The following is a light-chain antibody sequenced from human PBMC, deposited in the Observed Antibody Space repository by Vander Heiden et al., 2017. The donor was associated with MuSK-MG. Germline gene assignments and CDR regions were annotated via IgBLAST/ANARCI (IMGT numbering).Light chain of an antibody. CDR2: SAS. J-gene: IGKJ1*01. CDR1: QGIRID. CDR3: LQDYEYPRT. Sequence: AIQMTQFPSSLSASVGDRVTITCRASQGIRIDVGWYQQKPGKAPKLLIYSASTLQSGVPSRFSGSGSGTDFTLTISSLQPEDFATYYCLQDYEYPRTFFQGTKVEIK. V-gene: IGKV1-6*01.